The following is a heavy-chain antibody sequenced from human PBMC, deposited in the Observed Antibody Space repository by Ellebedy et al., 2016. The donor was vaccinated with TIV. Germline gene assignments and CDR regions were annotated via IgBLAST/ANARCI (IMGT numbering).Heavy chain of an antibody. D-gene: IGHD6-13*01. CDR2: INPSGGST. CDR3: ARESGRSLYSSSWYGEVDP. J-gene: IGHJ5*02. Sequence: AASVKVSCKASGYTFTSYYMHWVRQAPGQGLEWMGIINPSGGSTSYAQKFQGRVTMTRDTSTSTVYMELSSLRSEDTAVYYCARESGRSLYSSSWYGEVDPWGQGTLVTVSS. V-gene: IGHV1-46*01. CDR1: GYTFTSYY.